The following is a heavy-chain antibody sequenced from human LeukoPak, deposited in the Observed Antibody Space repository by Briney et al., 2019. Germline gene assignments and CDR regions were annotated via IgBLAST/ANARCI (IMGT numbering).Heavy chain of an antibody. CDR2: IRYDGSNK. D-gene: IGHD3-3*01. CDR3: AKATFLWSGYYSGGGFDY. J-gene: IGHJ4*02. Sequence: SGGSRRLSCAASGFTFSSYGMHWVRQAPGKGLEWVAFIRYDGSNKYYADSVKGRFTISRDNSKNTLYLQMNSLRAEDTHVYYCAKATFLWSGYYSGGGFDYWGQGTLVTVSS. CDR1: GFTFSSYG. V-gene: IGHV3-30*02.